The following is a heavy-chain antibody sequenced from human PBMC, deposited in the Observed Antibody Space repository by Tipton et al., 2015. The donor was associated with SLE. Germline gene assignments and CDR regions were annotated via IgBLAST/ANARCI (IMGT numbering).Heavy chain of an antibody. Sequence: SLRLSCVVSGFSFRSYWMSWVRQAPGKGLEWVANIKQSGTETDYVDSVRGRFTISRDNAKNSLYLQMNSLRAEDTAVYYCATVGDSYNGYLHLWGRGTLVTVSS. CDR1: GFSFRSYW. CDR3: ATVGDSYNGYLHL. CDR2: IKQSGTET. V-gene: IGHV3-7*01. D-gene: IGHD5-24*01. J-gene: IGHJ2*01.